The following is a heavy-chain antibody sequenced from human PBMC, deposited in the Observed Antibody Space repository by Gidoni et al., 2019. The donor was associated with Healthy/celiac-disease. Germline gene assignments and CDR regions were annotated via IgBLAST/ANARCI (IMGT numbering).Heavy chain of an antibody. J-gene: IGHJ4*02. D-gene: IGHD3-3*01. V-gene: IGHV3-23*01. Sequence: EVQLLESGGGLVQPGGSLRLSCAASGFTFSSYARRWVRQAPGKGLEWVSAISGSGGSTYYADSVKGRFTISRDNSKNTRYLQMNSLRAEDTAVYYCAKDGAGRDDFLSGYYPSHFDYWGQGTLVTVSS. CDR3: AKDGAGRDDFLSGYYPSHFDY. CDR2: ISGSGGST. CDR1: GFTFSSYA.